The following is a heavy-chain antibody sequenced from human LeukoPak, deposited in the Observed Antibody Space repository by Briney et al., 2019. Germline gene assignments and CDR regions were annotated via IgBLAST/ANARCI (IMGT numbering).Heavy chain of an antibody. J-gene: IGHJ4*02. D-gene: IGHD1-1*01. Sequence: SETLSLTCTVSGGSISSYYWSWIRQPPGKGLEWIGYIYYSGSTNYNPSLKSRVTISVDTSKNQFSLKLSSVTAADTAVYYCARMWNDVGESDFDYWGQGTLVTVSS. CDR2: IYYSGST. V-gene: IGHV4-59*08. CDR3: ARMWNDVGESDFDY. CDR1: GGSISSYY.